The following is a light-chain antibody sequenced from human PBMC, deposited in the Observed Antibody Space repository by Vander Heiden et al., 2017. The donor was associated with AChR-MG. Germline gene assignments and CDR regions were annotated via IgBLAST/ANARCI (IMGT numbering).Light chain of an antibody. CDR1: QSVSNN. V-gene: IGKV3-15*01. CDR3: QQYNNWPRT. CDR2: GVS. J-gene: IGKJ1*01. Sequence: EIVMNQSPATLSVSPGERATLSCRASQSVSNNLAWYQQKPGQAPRLLIYGVSTRATGIPARFSGSGSGTEFTLTISSLQSEDFAVYYCQQYNNWPRTFGQGTKVEIE.